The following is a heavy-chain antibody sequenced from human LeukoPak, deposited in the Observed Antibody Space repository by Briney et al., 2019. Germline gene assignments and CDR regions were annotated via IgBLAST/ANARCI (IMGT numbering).Heavy chain of an antibody. Sequence: PSETLSLTCAVYGGSFSGYYWSWIRQPPGKGLEWIGEINHSGSTNYNPSLKSRVTISVDTSKNQFSLKLSSVTAADTAVYYCARAPRNVWGGYRYKDAFDIWGQGTMVTVSS. CDR1: GGSFSGYY. CDR2: INHSGST. D-gene: IGHD3-16*02. V-gene: IGHV4-34*01. J-gene: IGHJ3*02. CDR3: ARAPRNVWGGYRYKDAFDI.